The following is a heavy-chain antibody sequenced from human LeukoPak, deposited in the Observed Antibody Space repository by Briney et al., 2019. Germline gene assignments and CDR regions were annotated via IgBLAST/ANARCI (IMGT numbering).Heavy chain of an antibody. V-gene: IGHV4-34*01. CDR3: ARTRIQLWLCYFDY. Sequence: SETLSLTCAVYGGSFSGDYWSWVRQPPGKGLEWIGEINHSGSTNYKPPLKSRVTISVDTSKNQFSLKMNSVTAADTAVYYSARTRIQLWLCYFDYWGQGALVTVSS. J-gene: IGHJ4*03. D-gene: IGHD5-18*01. CDR1: GGSFSGDY. CDR2: INHSGST.